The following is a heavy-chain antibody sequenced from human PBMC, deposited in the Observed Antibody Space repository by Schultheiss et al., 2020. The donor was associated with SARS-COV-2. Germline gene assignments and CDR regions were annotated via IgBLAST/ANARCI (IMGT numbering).Heavy chain of an antibody. CDR2: INHSGST. V-gene: IGHV4-39*07. CDR3: ARGHEEQQLVRGSSAFDP. Sequence: SETLSLTCTVSGGSVSSGTYYWSWIRQPPGKGLEWIGEINHSGSTNYKPSLKSRVTISVDTSKNQFSLKLSSVTAADTAVYYCARGHEEQQLVRGSSAFDPWGQGTLVTVSS. CDR1: GGSVSSGTYY. J-gene: IGHJ5*02. D-gene: IGHD6-13*01.